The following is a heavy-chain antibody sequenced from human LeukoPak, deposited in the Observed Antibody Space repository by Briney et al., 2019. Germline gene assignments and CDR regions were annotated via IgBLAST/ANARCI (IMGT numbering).Heavy chain of an antibody. J-gene: IGHJ5*02. CDR3: AKGSYSSSWYWFDP. V-gene: IGHV3-74*01. CDR2: INSDGSST. D-gene: IGHD6-13*01. Sequence: PGGSLRLSCAASGFTFSSYWMHWVRQAPGKGLVWVSRINSDGSSTSYADSVKGRFTISRDNSKNTLYLQMNSLRAEDMALYYCAKGSYSSSWYWFDPWGQGTLVTVSS. CDR1: GFTFSSYW.